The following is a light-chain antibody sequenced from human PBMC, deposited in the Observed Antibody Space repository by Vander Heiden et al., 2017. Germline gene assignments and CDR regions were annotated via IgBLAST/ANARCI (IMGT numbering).Light chain of an antibody. CDR3: CAYSGSGTTRYV. CDR1: SSSVNSENH. V-gene: IGLV2-14*01. Sequence: TVSFSGSSSSVNSENHVSWYQQPPGKAAKHIISEVNNRPSGGANRLSCSKSGNTASLTISRRQAEDEADYYCCAYSGSGTTRYVFGSGTKVTVL. CDR2: EVN. J-gene: IGLJ1*01.